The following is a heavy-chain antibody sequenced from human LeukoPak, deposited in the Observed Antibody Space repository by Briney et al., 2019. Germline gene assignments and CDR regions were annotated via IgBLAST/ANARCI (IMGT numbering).Heavy chain of an antibody. CDR3: ARDRALQLWSHQGFDY. J-gene: IGHJ4*02. V-gene: IGHV3-7*01. CDR2: IKQDGSEK. CDR1: GFTFSSYW. Sequence: GGSLRLSCAASGFTFSSYWMSWVRQAPGKGLEWVANIKQDGSEKYYVDSVKGRFTISRDNAKNSLYLQMSSLRAEDTAVYYCARDRALQLWSHQGFDYWGQGTLVTVSS. D-gene: IGHD5-18*01.